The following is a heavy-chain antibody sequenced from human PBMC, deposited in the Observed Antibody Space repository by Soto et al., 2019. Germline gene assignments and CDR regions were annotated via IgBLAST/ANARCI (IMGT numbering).Heavy chain of an antibody. Sequence: EVQLLESGGGLVQPGGSLRLSCAASGFTFSSYAMSWVCQAPGKGLEWVSAISGSGGSTYYADSVKGRFTISRDNSNNTLYLQMNSLRAEDTAVYYCAKIPHSSSWYLDAFDIWGQGTMVTVSS. D-gene: IGHD6-13*01. CDR1: GFTFSSYA. CDR3: AKIPHSSSWYLDAFDI. CDR2: ISGSGGST. J-gene: IGHJ3*02. V-gene: IGHV3-23*01.